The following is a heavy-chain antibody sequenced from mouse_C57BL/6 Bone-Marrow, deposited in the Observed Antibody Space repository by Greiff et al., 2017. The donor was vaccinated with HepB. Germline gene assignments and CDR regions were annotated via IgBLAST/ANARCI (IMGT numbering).Heavy chain of an antibody. CDR1: GFNIKDDY. J-gene: IGHJ3*01. V-gene: IGHV14-4*01. CDR2: IDPENGDT. CDR3: TTAGPFAY. Sequence: VQLQQSGAELVRPGASVKLSCTASGFNIKDDYMHWVKQRPEQGLEWIGWIDPENGDTEYASKFQGKATITADTSSNTAYLQLSSLTSEDTAVYYCTTAGPFAYWGQGTPVTVSA.